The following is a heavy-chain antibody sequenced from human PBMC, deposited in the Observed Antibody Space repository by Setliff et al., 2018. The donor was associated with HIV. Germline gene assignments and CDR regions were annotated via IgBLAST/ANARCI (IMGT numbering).Heavy chain of an antibody. Sequence: NPSETLSLTCTVTGGSISGNYYWTWIRQHPGKGLEWIGYFYYRGTTYYTPSLKSRVTISVDSSKNQFSLKLTSVTAADTAVYYCARVRGRYYYHYAMDVWGQGTTVTVSS. D-gene: IGHD3-10*01. CDR3: ARVRGRYYYHYAMDV. J-gene: IGHJ6*02. V-gene: IGHV4-31*03. CDR1: GGSISGNYY. CDR2: FYYRGTT.